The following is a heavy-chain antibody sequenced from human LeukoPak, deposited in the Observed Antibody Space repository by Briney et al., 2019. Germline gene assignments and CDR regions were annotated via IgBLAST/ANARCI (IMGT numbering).Heavy chain of an antibody. CDR1: GGSISSSSYY. CDR2: IYYSGST. Sequence: SETLSLTCTVSGGSISSSSYYWGWIRQPPGKGLEWIGSIYYSGSTYYNPSLKSRVTISVDTSKNQFSLKLSSVTAADTAVYYCARLQVGGSHYYYYYYYMDVWGKGTTVTISS. D-gene: IGHD1-26*01. J-gene: IGHJ6*03. V-gene: IGHV4-39*01. CDR3: ARLQVGGSHYYYYYYYMDV.